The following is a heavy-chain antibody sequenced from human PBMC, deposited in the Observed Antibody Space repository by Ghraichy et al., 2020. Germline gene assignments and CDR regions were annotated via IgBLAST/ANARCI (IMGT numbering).Heavy chain of an antibody. D-gene: IGHD6-13*01. CDR1: GGSISSGDYS. Sequence: SETLSLTCAISGGSISSGDYSWSWVRQPLGKGLEWIGSITHSASTYYNPSLKSRVTLSVDRWRNQFSLKLSSVSAADTAVYYCARVERIAVAGGGFDPWGQGTLVTVSS. J-gene: IGHJ5*02. V-gene: IGHV4-30-2*01. CDR2: ITHSAST. CDR3: ARVERIAVAGGGFDP.